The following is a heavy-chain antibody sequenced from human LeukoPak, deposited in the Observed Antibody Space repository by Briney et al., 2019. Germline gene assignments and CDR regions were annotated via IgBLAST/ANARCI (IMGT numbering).Heavy chain of an antibody. CDR3: ARGVHYGSGSYHSPLPYYYMDV. V-gene: IGHV1-69*05. J-gene: IGHJ6*03. CDR1: GGTFSSYA. D-gene: IGHD3-10*01. Sequence: SVKVSCKASGGTFSSYAISWVRQAPGQGLEWMGGIIPIFGTANYAQKSQGRVTITTDESTSTAYMELSSLRSEDTAVYYCARGVHYGSGSYHSPLPYYYMDVWGKGTTVTVSS. CDR2: IIPIFGTA.